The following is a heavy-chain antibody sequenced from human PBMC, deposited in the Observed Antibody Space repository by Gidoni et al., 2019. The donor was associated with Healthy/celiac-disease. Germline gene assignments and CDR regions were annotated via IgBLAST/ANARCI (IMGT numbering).Heavy chain of an antibody. J-gene: IGHJ2*01. CDR2: ISYNGNP. CDR3: ARAASAPLFWYFDL. Sequence: QVQLQESGPRLVKPSETLSLTCAVSGDSINSDRFYWTWIRHRPGKGLEWMAYISYNGNPYYNPSLESRISMSVDTSANQFSLSLASVTAADTALYFCARAASAPLFWYFDLWGRGTLVTVSS. V-gene: IGHV4-31*11. CDR1: GDSINSDRFY. D-gene: IGHD6-19*01.